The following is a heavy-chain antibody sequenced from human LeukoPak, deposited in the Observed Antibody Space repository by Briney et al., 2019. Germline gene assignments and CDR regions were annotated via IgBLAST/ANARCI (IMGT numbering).Heavy chain of an antibody. CDR1: GGSFSGYY. D-gene: IGHD2/OR15-2a*01. V-gene: IGHV4-34*01. CDR2: INHSGST. CDR3: ARGLTSMPPGGY. J-gene: IGHJ4*02. Sequence: SETLSLTCAVYGGSFSGYYWSWIRQPPGKGLEWIGEINHSGSTNYNPSLKSRVTISVDTSKNQFSLKLNSMTAADTAVYHCARGLTSMPPGGYWGQGTLVTVSS.